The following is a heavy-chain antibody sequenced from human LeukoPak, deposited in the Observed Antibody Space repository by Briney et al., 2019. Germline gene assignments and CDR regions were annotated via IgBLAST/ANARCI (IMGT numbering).Heavy chain of an antibody. V-gene: IGHV5-51*01. CDR3: ARKAAYCSEGRCPNLDN. D-gene: IGHD2-15*01. CDR2: VYPGDSET. Sequence: GESLKISCKGSGYRFDNNWIAWVRQLPGEGLEWMGMVYPGDSETRYSPSFQGQVTISADKSINTAYLEWSSLKTSDTGMYFCARKAAYCSEGRCPNLDNWGQGTLVTVSS. CDR1: GYRFDNNW. J-gene: IGHJ4*02.